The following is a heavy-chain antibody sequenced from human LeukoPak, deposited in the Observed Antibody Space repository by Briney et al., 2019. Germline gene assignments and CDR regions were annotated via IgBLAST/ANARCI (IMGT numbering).Heavy chain of an antibody. CDR1: GFTFSSYS. D-gene: IGHD2-2*01. J-gene: IGHJ3*02. CDR2: ISSSSSYI. CDR3: ARDGIVVVPAAIDQRADAFDI. V-gene: IGHV3-21*01. Sequence: GGSLRLFCAASGFTFSSYSMNWVRQAPGKGLEWVSSISSSSSYIYYADSVKGRFTISRDNAKNSLYLQMNSLRAEDTAVYYCARDGIVVVPAAIDQRADAFDIWGQGTMVTVSS.